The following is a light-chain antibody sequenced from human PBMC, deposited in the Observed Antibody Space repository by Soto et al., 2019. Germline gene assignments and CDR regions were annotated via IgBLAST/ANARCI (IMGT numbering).Light chain of an antibody. Sequence: DIQMTQSPSTLSASVGDRVTITCRASQSITNRLAWYQQKPGKAPKLLIFDASSLESGVPSRFSGSGSGTEFTLTISSLQPDDFATYYCQQYNSYSFGQGTKVDIK. V-gene: IGKV1-5*01. CDR1: QSITNR. CDR3: QQYNSYS. CDR2: DAS. J-gene: IGKJ1*01.